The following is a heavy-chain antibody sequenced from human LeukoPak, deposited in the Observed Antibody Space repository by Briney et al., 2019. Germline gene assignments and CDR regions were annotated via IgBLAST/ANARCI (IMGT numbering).Heavy chain of an antibody. D-gene: IGHD6-19*01. CDR3: ARGAAVAGIDY. Sequence: ASVKVPCKASGYTFTIYDINWVRQATGQGLEWMGWMNPNSGNTGYAQKFQGRVTMTRNTSISTAYMELSSLRSEDTAVYYCARGAAVAGIDYWGQGTLVTVSS. CDR1: GYTFTIYD. CDR2: MNPNSGNT. V-gene: IGHV1-8*01. J-gene: IGHJ4*02.